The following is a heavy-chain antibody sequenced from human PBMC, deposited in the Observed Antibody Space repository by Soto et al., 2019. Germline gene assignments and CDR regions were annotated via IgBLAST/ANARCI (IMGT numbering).Heavy chain of an antibody. J-gene: IGHJ5*02. CDR3: ARQASGYYYGWFDP. CDR2: VHYSGTT. CDR1: GGSISTYY. D-gene: IGHD3-22*01. V-gene: IGHV4-59*08. Sequence: PSETLSLTCTVSGGSISTYYWTWIRQPPGKGLEWIGYVHYSGTTNYNPSLKSRVTMSVDTSNNQFSLKLSSVTAADTAVYYCARQASGYYYGWFDPWGQGTLVTVSS.